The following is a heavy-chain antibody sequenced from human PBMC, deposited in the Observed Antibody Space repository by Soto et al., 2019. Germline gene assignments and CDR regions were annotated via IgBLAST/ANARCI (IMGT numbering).Heavy chain of an antibody. V-gene: IGHV3-23*01. J-gene: IGHJ5*02. CDR2: ISGGGGNT. CDR3: AKDRGAGGRFSGIAVAGIPS. CDR1: GFTFSSYA. Sequence: EVQLLESGGGLVQPGGSLRLSCAASGFTFSSYAMSWVRQTPGKGLEWVSGISGGGGNTYYADSVTGRFTISRDNSRNTLYLQRNSLRAAETAIYYCAKDRGAGGRFSGIAVAGIPSWGQGTLVTVSS. D-gene: IGHD6-19*01.